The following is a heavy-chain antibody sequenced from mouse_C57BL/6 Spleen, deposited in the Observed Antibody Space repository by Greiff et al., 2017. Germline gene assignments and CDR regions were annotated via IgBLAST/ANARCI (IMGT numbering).Heavy chain of an antibody. J-gene: IGHJ1*03. CDR3: ARGGKVWDFDV. CDR1: GYTFTSYW. D-gene: IGHD1-3*01. V-gene: IGHV1-69*02. CDR2: IDPYNGYT. Sequence: VQLQQSGAELVKPGASVKLSCKASGYTFTSYWMHWVKQRPGQGLEWIGDIDPYNGYTKYNQKFKGKATLTVDKSSSTAYMQLSSLTSEDSAVYYWARGGKVWDFDVWGTGTTVTGSS.